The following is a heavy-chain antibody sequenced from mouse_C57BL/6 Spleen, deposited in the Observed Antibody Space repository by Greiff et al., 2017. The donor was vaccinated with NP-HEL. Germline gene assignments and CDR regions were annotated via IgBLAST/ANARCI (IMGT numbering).Heavy chain of an antibody. CDR1: GYAFSSSW. D-gene: IGHD4-1*01. V-gene: IGHV1-82*01. Sequence: VKLQQSGPELVKPGASVKISCKASGYAFSSSWMNWVKQRPGKGLEWIGRIYPGGGDTNYNGKFKGKATLTADKSSSTAYTQLSILTSEDAAVYFCASSRTGTLFDYWGQGTTLTVSS. CDR2: IYPGGGDT. J-gene: IGHJ2*01. CDR3: ASSRTGTLFDY.